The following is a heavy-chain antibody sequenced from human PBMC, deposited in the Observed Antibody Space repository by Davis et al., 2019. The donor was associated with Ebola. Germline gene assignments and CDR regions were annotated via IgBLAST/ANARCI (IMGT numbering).Heavy chain of an antibody. CDR3: ARDGYSNDWGDY. Sequence: GESLKISCAASGFTFSDYYMSWIRQAPGKGLEWLSYISSRGDYTNYADSVKGRFTISRDNAKNSLFLQMNSLRDEDTAVYYCARDGYSNDWGDYWGQGTLVTVSS. CDR1: GFTFSDYY. CDR2: ISSRGDYT. V-gene: IGHV3-11*06. D-gene: IGHD6-19*01. J-gene: IGHJ4*02.